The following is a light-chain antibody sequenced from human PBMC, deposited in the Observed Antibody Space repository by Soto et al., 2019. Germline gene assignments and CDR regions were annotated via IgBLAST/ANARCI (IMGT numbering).Light chain of an antibody. V-gene: IGLV1-44*01. J-gene: IGLJ2*01. Sequence: QAVVTQPPSASGTPGQRVTISCSGSSSNIGSNIVNWYQQLPGTAPKLLIFNNNQRPSGVPDRFSGSKSGTSASLAISGLQSEDDAAYYCAAWDDSLTGVIFGGGTQLTVL. CDR2: NNN. CDR3: AAWDDSLTGVI. CDR1: SSNIGSNI.